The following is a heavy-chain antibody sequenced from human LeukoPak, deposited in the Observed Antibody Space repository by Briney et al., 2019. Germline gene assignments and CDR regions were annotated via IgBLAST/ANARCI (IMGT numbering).Heavy chain of an antibody. D-gene: IGHD2/OR15-2a*01. CDR1: GYTFIGYC. J-gene: IGHJ4*02. V-gene: IGHV1-2*02. CDR3: ARDLSYYDY. Sequence: ASMKLCCKASGYTFIGYCMHWVRHAPRQGNEWMGWINPSSGGTNYAQNFQGRVTMTRETSISTAYMELSSLRSDDTALYYCARDLSYYDYWGQGTLVTVSS. CDR2: INPSSGGT.